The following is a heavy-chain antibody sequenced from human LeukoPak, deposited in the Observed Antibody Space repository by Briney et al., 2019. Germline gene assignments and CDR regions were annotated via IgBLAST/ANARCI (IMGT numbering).Heavy chain of an antibody. J-gene: IGHJ4*02. Sequence: GGSLRLSCAASGFTFSSYAMTWVRQAPGKGLEWVSAISGSGGSTCHADSVKGRFTISRNNFQNTLYLQMKSLRAEDTAVYYCAKRPSGGERAARFDYWGQGTLVTVSS. D-gene: IGHD6-25*01. CDR3: AKRPSGGERAARFDY. CDR2: ISGSGGST. CDR1: GFTFSSYA. V-gene: IGHV3-23*01.